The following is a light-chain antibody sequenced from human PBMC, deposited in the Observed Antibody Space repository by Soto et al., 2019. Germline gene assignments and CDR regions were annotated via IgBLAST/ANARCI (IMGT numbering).Light chain of an antibody. CDR2: LRS. J-gene: IGKJ2*01. V-gene: IGKV2-28*01. CDR1: QSLLHSNGYNY. Sequence: DIMMTQSPLSLPVTPGEPASISCRSSQSLLHSNGYNYLDWYLQKPGQSPQLLIYLRSNRASGVPDRFSGSGSGTDFTLKISRVEAEDVGVYYCMQALQTPYTFGQGTKLEIK. CDR3: MQALQTPYT.